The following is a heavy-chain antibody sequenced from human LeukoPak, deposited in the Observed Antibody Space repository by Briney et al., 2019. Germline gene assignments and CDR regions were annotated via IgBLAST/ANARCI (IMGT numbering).Heavy chain of an antibody. V-gene: IGHV4-39*07. Sequence: SETLSLTCTVSGGSISSSGYYWGWIRQPPGKGLEWIGSIYYSGSTYYNPSLKSRVTISVDTSKNQFSLKLSSVTAADTAVYYCAREGPQIRQVYRSLPRDNTPKEFDYWGQGTLVTVSS. J-gene: IGHJ4*02. CDR2: IYYSGST. D-gene: IGHD6-13*01. CDR1: GGSISSSGYY. CDR3: AREGPQIRQVYRSLPRDNTPKEFDY.